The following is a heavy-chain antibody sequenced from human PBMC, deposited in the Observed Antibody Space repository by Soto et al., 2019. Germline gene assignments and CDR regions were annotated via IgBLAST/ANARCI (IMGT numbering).Heavy chain of an antibody. CDR1: GYTFTSYY. CDR2: INPSGGST. Sequence: ASVKVSCKASGYTFTSYYMHWVRQAPGQGLEWMGRINPSGGSTSDAQKFQGRVTMTTDTSTSTAYMELRSLRSDDTAVYYCAKEYCDSSRCYLPDYWGQGALVTVSS. J-gene: IGHJ4*02. V-gene: IGHV1-46*01. CDR3: AKEYCDSSRCYLPDY. D-gene: IGHD2-2*01.